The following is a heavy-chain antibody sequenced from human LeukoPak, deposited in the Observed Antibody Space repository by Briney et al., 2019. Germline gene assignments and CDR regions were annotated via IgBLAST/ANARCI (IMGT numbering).Heavy chain of an antibody. CDR3: ARRTAGMAMDY. CDR1: GYTFTGYY. CDR2: INPNSGGT. Sequence: ASVKVSCKASGYTFTGYYMHWVRQAPGQGLEWMGWINPNSGGTNYAQKFQGRVTMTRDTSNRTVYMDLSGLRSDDTAVYYCARRTAGMAMDYWGQGTLVTVSS. V-gene: IGHV1-2*02. D-gene: IGHD5-24*01. J-gene: IGHJ4*02.